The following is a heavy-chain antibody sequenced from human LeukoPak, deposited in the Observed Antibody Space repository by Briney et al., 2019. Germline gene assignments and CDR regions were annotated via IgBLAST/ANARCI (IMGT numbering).Heavy chain of an antibody. V-gene: IGHV4-61*01. Sequence: PSETLSLTCTVSGGSLSSSSYYWSWIRQPPGKGLEWIGYIYYSGSTNYNPSLKSRVTISVDTSKNQFSLKLSSVTAADTAVYYCARANPQSSGEREYYFDYWGQGTLVTVSS. J-gene: IGHJ4*02. D-gene: IGHD2-15*01. CDR2: IYYSGST. CDR3: ARANPQSSGEREYYFDY. CDR1: GGSLSSSSYY.